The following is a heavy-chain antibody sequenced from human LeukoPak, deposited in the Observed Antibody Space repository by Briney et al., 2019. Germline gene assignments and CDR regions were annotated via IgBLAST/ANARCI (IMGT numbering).Heavy chain of an antibody. CDR2: ISSSGSSV. CDR3: ARERIVVVQAAPNYYYNYYMDV. Sequence: GGSLRLSCAASGFTFSSYSMNWVRQAPGKGLEWVSYISSSGSSVYYADSVKGRFTISRDNAKNSLYLQMNSLRAEDTAVYYCARERIVVVQAAPNYYYNYYMDVWGKGTTVTVSS. CDR1: GFTFSSYS. J-gene: IGHJ6*03. D-gene: IGHD2-2*01. V-gene: IGHV3-48*04.